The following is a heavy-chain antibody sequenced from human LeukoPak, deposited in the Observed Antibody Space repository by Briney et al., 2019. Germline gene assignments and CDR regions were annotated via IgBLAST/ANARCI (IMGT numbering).Heavy chain of an antibody. J-gene: IGHJ5*02. Sequence: SETLSLTCAVYGGSFSGYYWSWIRQAPGKGLEWIGEINHSGSTNYNPSLKSRVTISVDTSKNQFSLKLSSVTAADTAVYYCARGGDRDQKKNWFDPCGQGTLVTVSS. V-gene: IGHV4-34*01. CDR1: GGSFSGYY. D-gene: IGHD3-10*01. CDR3: ARGGDRDQKKNWFDP. CDR2: INHSGST.